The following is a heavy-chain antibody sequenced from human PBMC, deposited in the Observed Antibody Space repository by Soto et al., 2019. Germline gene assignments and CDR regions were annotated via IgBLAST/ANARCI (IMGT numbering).Heavy chain of an antibody. J-gene: IGHJ6*02. CDR1: GFPFSSYG. CDR2: ISYDGNTK. V-gene: IGHV3-30*18. Sequence: QVQLVESGGGVVQPGKSLRLSCAASGFPFSSYGIHWVRQAPGKGLEWVAIISYDGNTKDYADSVKGRFTISRDNSKSTLYLEMHSLRHEDTAIYYCAKSRVIGTGSYTDMDVWGQGTTVNVSS. CDR3: AKSRVIGTGSYTDMDV. D-gene: IGHD2-2*02.